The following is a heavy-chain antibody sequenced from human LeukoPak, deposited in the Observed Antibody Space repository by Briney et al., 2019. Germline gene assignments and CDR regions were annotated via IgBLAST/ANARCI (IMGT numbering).Heavy chain of an antibody. V-gene: IGHV1-46*03. Sequence: GASVKVSCKASGYTFTSYYMHWVRRAPGQGLEWMGIINPSGGSTSYAQKFQGRVTMTRDTSTSTVYMELSSLRSEDTAVYYCARDRGKSSIAARPQYYFDYWGQGTLVTVSS. CDR1: GYTFTSYY. J-gene: IGHJ4*02. CDR2: INPSGGST. D-gene: IGHD6-6*01. CDR3: ARDRGKSSIAARPQYYFDY.